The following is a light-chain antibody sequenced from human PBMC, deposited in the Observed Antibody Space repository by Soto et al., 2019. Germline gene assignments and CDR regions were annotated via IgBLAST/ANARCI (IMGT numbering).Light chain of an antibody. V-gene: IGKV1-5*01. CDR3: QQYNSYSHT. CDR1: QSISSW. Sequence: DIQMTQSPSTLSASVGDRVTITCRASQSISSWLAWYQQKPGKAPRLLSYDASSLESGVPSRFSGSGSGTNFTLTISSLQPDDFATYCCQQYNSYSHTFGQGTKLEIK. J-gene: IGKJ2*01. CDR2: DAS.